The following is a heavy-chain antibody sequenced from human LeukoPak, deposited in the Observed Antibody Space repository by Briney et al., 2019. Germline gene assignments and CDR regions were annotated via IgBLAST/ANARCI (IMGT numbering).Heavy chain of an antibody. Sequence: GGSLRLSCAASGFTFSSYAMHWVRQAPGKGLEWVAVISYDGSNKYYADSVKGRFTISRDNSKNKLYLQMNSLRDEDTALYYCARGGVVLFDYWGRGTLVTVSS. V-gene: IGHV3-30*04. J-gene: IGHJ4*02. CDR3: ARGGVVLFDY. CDR1: GFTFSSYA. CDR2: ISYDGSNK. D-gene: IGHD2/OR15-2a*01.